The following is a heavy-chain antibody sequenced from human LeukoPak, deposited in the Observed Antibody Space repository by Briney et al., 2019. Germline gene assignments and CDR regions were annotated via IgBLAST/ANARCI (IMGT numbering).Heavy chain of an antibody. V-gene: IGHV4-39*01. CDR1: GGSISSSSYY. CDR2: IYYSGST. Sequence: PLETLSLTCTVSGGSISSSSYYWGWIRQPPGKGLEWIGSIYYSGSTYYNPSLKSRVTISVDTSKNQFSLRLSSVTAADTAVYYCASLTVVPAAQFDYWGQGTLVTVSS. CDR3: ASLTVVPAAQFDY. J-gene: IGHJ4*02. D-gene: IGHD2-2*01.